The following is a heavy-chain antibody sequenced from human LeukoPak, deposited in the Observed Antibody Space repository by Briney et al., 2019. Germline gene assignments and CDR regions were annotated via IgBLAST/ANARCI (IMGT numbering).Heavy chain of an antibody. CDR2: INPNSGDT. D-gene: IGHD1-1*01. CDR1: GYTFSGSY. Sequence: GASVKVSCKTSGYTFSGSYIHWVRQAPGQGLEWMGRINPNSGDTNYAQNFQGRVTMTRDTSISTVYMELSRLRSDDTAVYYCARDKRLDWAHFHYCYMDVWGKGTTVTVSS. CDR3: ARDKRLDWAHFHYCYMDV. V-gene: IGHV1-2*06. J-gene: IGHJ6*03.